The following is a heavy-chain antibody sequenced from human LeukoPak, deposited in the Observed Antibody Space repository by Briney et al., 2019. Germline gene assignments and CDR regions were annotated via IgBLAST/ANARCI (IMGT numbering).Heavy chain of an antibody. CDR1: GYTFTSYY. D-gene: IGHD2-2*01. CDR2: INPSGGST. CDR3: ARDLGIEYGPAAKMYYMDV. V-gene: IGHV1-46*01. Sequence: GASVKVSCKASGYTFTSYYMHWVRQAPGQGLEWMGIINPSGGSTSYAQKFQGRVTMTRDTSTSTVYMELSSLRSEDTAVYYCARDLGIEYGPAAKMYYMDVWGKGTTVTVSS. J-gene: IGHJ6*03.